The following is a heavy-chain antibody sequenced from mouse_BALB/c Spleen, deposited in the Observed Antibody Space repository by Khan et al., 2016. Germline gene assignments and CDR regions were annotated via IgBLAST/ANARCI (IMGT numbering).Heavy chain of an antibody. CDR2: VNPDNGGT. J-gene: IGHJ3*01. V-gene: IGHV1-18*01. CDR3: ARDDYAWFGY. Sequence: VQLQQSGPALVKPGASVRISCKSSGYSFTGYYMHWVKQSHGKSLEWIGRVNPDNGGTHYNQKFKDKAIITVDKSSITAYMEFRSLTSEDSAVDYCARDDYAWFGYWGQGTLVTVSA. D-gene: IGHD2-4*01. CDR1: GYSFTGYY.